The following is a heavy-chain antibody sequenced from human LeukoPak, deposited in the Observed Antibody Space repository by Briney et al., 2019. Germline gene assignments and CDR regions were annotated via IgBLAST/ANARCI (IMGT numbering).Heavy chain of an antibody. D-gene: IGHD3-22*01. Sequence: PGGSLRLSCVASGLTFSSYEMNWVRQAPGKGPEWVSYITGSSSTIYYADSVKGRFTISRDNAKNSLYLQMNSLRAEDTAVYYCAREELGSSGYSSLDCWGQGTLVTVSS. V-gene: IGHV3-48*03. CDR1: GLTFSSYE. CDR2: ITGSSSTI. J-gene: IGHJ4*02. CDR3: AREELGSSGYSSLDC.